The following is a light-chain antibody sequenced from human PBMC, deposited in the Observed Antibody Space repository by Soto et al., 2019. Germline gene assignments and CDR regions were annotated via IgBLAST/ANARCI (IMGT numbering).Light chain of an antibody. CDR3: SSYTSSNTVV. V-gene: IGLV2-14*01. CDR1: SSDLGGYNY. CDR2: EVS. Sequence: QSALTQPASVSGSPGQSITISCTGTSSDLGGYNYVSWYQQYPGKVPKLMIYEVSNRPSGVSNRFSGSKSGNTASLTISGLQAEDEADYYCSSYTSSNTVVFGGGTQLTVL. J-gene: IGLJ2*01.